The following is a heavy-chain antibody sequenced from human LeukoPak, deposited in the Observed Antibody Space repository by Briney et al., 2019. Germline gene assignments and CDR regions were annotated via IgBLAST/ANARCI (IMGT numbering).Heavy chain of an antibody. CDR3: ARDYSGSYYYYYGMDV. Sequence: SVKVSCKASGYTFTGYYMHWVRQAPGQGLEWMGRIIPILGIANYAQKFQGRVTITADKSTSTAYMELSSLRSEDTAVYYCARDYSGSYYYYYGMDVWGQGTTVTVSS. CDR2: IIPILGIA. J-gene: IGHJ6*02. V-gene: IGHV1-69*04. CDR1: GYTFTGYY. D-gene: IGHD1-26*01.